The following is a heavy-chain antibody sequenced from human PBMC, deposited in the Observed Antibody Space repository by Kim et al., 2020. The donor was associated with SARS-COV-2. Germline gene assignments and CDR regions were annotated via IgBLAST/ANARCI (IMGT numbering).Heavy chain of an antibody. CDR3: ARWYYWNSSTWFDP. CDR1: GGTFSSYA. Sequence: SVKVSCKASGGTFSSYAISWVRQAPGQGLEWMGGIIPIFGTANYAQKFQGRVTITADESTSTAYMELSSLRSEDTAVYYCARWYYWNSSTWFDPWGQGTLVTVSS. V-gene: IGHV1-69*13. CDR2: IIPIFGTA. J-gene: IGHJ5*02. D-gene: IGHD1-1*01.